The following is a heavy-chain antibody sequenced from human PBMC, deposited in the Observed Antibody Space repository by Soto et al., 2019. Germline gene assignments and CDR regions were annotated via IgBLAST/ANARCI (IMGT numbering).Heavy chain of an antibody. CDR1: GFTVSSNY. CDR3: AINYASASQDI. V-gene: IGHV3-66*01. J-gene: IGHJ3*02. D-gene: IGHD3-16*01. Sequence: GGSLRLSCAASGFTVSSNYMSWVRQAPGKGLEWVSVIYSGGSTYYADSVKGRFTISRDNSKNTLYLQMNSLRAEDTAVYYCAINYASASQDIWGQGTMVTVSS. CDR2: IYSGGST.